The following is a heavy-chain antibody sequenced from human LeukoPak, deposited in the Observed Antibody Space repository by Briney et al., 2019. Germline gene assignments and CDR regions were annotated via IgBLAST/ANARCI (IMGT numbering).Heavy chain of an antibody. J-gene: IGHJ5*02. V-gene: IGHV1-69*13. CDR3: AREDGGSGGNWNYESNWFDP. Sequence: GASVKVSCKASGGTFSSYAISWVRQAPGQGLEWMGGIIPIFGTANYAQKFQGRVTITADESTSTAYMELSSLRSEDTAVYYCAREDGGSGGNWNYESNWFDPWGQGTLVTVSS. CDR1: GGTFSSYA. CDR2: IIPIFGTA. D-gene: IGHD2-15*01.